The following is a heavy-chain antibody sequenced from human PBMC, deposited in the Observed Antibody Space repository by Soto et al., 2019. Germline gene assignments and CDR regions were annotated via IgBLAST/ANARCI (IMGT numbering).Heavy chain of an antibody. D-gene: IGHD2-15*01. Sequence: KESGPTLVNPTQTLTLTCTFSGFSLSTSGVGVGWIRQPPGKALEWLALIYWDDDKRYSPSLKSRLTITKDTSKNQVVLTMTNMDPVDTATYYCARLNDIVVVVAASRAFDIWGQGTMVTVSS. CDR2: IYWDDDK. CDR3: ARLNDIVVVVAASRAFDI. J-gene: IGHJ3*02. V-gene: IGHV2-5*02. CDR1: GFSLSTSGVG.